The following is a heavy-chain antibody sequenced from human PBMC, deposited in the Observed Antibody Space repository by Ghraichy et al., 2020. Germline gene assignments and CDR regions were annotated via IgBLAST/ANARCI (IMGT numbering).Heavy chain of an antibody. CDR1: GFTFSSYA. Sequence: GESLNISCAASGFTFSSYAMSWVRQAPGKGLEWVSAISGSGGSTYYADSVKGRFTISRDNSKNTLYLQMNSLRAEDTAVYYCAKHGGSYGYFDYWGQGTLVTVSS. V-gene: IGHV3-23*01. D-gene: IGHD1-26*01. J-gene: IGHJ4*02. CDR3: AKHGGSYGYFDY. CDR2: ISGSGGST.